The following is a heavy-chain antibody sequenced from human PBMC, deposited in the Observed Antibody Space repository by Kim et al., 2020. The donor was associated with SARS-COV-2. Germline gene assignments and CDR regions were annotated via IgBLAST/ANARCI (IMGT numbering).Heavy chain of an antibody. Sequence: SETLSLTCAVYGGSFSSYYWSWIRQPPGKGLEWIGEINHSGNTNYNPSLKSRVTISIDTSKNQISLTVTSVTAADTAVYDCARTDSLTGYPPDYCDQGTL. J-gene: IGHJ4*02. CDR2: INHSGNT. V-gene: IGHV4-34*01. D-gene: IGHD3-9*01. CDR3: ARTDSLTGYPPDY. CDR1: GGSFSSYY.